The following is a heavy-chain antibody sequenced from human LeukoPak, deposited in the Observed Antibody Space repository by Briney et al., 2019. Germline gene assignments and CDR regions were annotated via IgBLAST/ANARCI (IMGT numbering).Heavy chain of an antibody. Sequence: ASVKVSCKASGYTFTNYCMHWVRQAPGQGLEWMGWINPNSGGTDYAQKFQGRVTMTRDTSISTAYMEVSRLRSDDTAVYYCARDYYDSSGYSRFDPWGQGTLVTVSS. CDR3: ARDYYDSSGYSRFDP. CDR1: GYTFTNYC. J-gene: IGHJ5*02. D-gene: IGHD3-22*01. CDR2: INPNSGGT. V-gene: IGHV1-2*02.